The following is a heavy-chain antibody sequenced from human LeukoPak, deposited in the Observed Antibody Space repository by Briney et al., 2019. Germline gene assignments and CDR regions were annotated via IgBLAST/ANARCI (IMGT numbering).Heavy chain of an antibody. Sequence: PSETLSLTCTVSGGSISSSSYYWGWIRQPPGQGLEWIGSIYYSGCTSYNPSLESRVTISVDTSKNQFHLKLISVTAADTAVYYCANQQLWLRSRFDGGGGIDYCGQGTLVTVSS. CDR2: IYYSGCT. V-gene: IGHV4-39*01. D-gene: IGHD5-18*01. CDR3: ANQQLWLRSRFDGGGGIDY. CDR1: GGSISSSSYY. J-gene: IGHJ4*02.